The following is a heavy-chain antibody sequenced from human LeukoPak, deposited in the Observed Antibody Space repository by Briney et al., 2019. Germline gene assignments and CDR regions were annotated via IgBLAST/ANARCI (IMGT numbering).Heavy chain of an antibody. CDR1: GGSISSYS. D-gene: IGHD3-22*01. CDR3: ARLSHYFDSSGYYYVRFFDY. V-gene: IGHV4-59*08. CDR2: IYDSGST. Sequence: SETLSLTCTVSGGSISSYSWSWIRQPPGKGLECIGYIYDSGSTNYNPSLKSRVAISVGKSKNQFSLKLSYVTAADTAVYYCARLSHYFDSSGYYYVRFFDYWGQGTLVTVSS. J-gene: IGHJ4*02.